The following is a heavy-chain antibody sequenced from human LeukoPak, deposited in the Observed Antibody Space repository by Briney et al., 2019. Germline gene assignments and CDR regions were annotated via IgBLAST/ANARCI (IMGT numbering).Heavy chain of an antibody. CDR2: IYYSGST. CDR3: ARPGYCSGGICGRVYGMDV. Sequence: SETLSLTCTVSGGSISSSSYYWGWIRQPPGKGLEWIGSIYYSGSTYYNPSLKSRVTISVDTSKNQFSLKLSSVTAADTAVYYCARPGYCSGGICGRVYGMDVWGQGTTVTVSS. D-gene: IGHD2-15*01. V-gene: IGHV4-39*01. J-gene: IGHJ6*02. CDR1: GGSISSSSYY.